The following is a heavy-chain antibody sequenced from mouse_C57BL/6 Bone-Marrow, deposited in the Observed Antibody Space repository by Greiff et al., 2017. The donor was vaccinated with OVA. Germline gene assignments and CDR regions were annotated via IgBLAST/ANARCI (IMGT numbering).Heavy chain of an antibody. Sequence: EVQLQESGGRLVQPKGSLKLSCAASGFSFNTYAMNWVRQAPGKGLEWVARIRSKSNNYATYYADSVKDRFTISRDDSESMLYLQMNNLKTEDTAMYYCVRQRTYLGMDYWGQGTSVTVSS. CDR2: IRSKSNNYAT. V-gene: IGHV10-1*01. CDR1: GFSFNTYA. CDR3: VRQRTYLGMDY. D-gene: IGHD5-1*01. J-gene: IGHJ4*01.